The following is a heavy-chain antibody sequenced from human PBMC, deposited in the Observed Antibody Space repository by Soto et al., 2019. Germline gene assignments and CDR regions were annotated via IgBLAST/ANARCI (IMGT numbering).Heavy chain of an antibody. CDR1: GYTFTSYV. CDR3: ARVVATVAGPYGMDV. J-gene: IGHJ6*02. V-gene: IGHV1-18*01. CDR2: ISAYNGNT. Sequence: QVHLVQSGAEVKKPGASVKVSCRASGYTFTSYVISWVRQATGQGPEWMGWISAYNGNTNFAQRLQGRVTMTTDTSTSTAYMELRSLRSDDTAVYYCARVVATVAGPYGMDVWGQGTTVTVSS. D-gene: IGHD6-19*01.